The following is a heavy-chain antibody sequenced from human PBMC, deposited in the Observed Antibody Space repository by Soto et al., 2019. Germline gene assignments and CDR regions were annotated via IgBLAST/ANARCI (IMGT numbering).Heavy chain of an antibody. Sequence: WASVKVSCKASGYTFTSYYMHWVRQAPGQGLEWMGIINPSGGSTSYTQKFQGRVTMTRDTSTSTVYMELSSLRSEDTAVYYCARPDSSGYYYSYYFDYWGQGTLVTVSS. J-gene: IGHJ4*02. V-gene: IGHV1-46*01. CDR1: GYTFTSYY. CDR2: INPSGGST. CDR3: ARPDSSGYYYSYYFDY. D-gene: IGHD3-22*01.